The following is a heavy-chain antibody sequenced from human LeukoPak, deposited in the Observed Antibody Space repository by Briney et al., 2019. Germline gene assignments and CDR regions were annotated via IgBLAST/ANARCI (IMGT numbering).Heavy chain of an antibody. CDR1: TLTFSSFS. Sequence: PGGSLRLSCAASTLTFSSFSMHWVRQAPGNGLEWVTFIRSDGSDTYYADSVKGRFTISRDDSMNTLYLQMNSLRPEDTAVYYCAKDKGVRYFDYWGQGTLVTVSS. CDR2: IRSDGSDT. J-gene: IGHJ4*02. D-gene: IGHD1-1*01. CDR3: AKDKGVRYFDY. V-gene: IGHV3-30*02.